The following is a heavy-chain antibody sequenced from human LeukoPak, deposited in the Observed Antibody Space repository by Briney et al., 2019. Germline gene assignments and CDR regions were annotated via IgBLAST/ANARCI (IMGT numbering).Heavy chain of an antibody. CDR1: GGSISSGGYY. J-gene: IGHJ3*02. CDR2: IYYSGST. D-gene: IGHD5-18*01. V-gene: IGHV4-31*03. Sequence: SETLSLTCTVSGGSISSGGYYWSWIRQHPGKGLEWIGYIYYSGSTYYNPSLKSRVTISVDTSKNQFSLKLSSVTAADMAVYYCARSGGIQLGAFDIWGQGTMVTVSS. CDR3: ARSGGIQLGAFDI.